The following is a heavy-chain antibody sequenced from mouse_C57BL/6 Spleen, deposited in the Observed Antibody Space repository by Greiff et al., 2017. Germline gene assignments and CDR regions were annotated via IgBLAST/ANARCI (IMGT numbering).Heavy chain of an antibody. D-gene: IGHD1-1*01. J-gene: IGHJ1*03. CDR1: GYTFTSYW. V-gene: IGHV1-64*01. CDR2: IHPNSGST. CDR3: ASDPTVVDYWYFDV. Sequence: VQLQQPGAELVKPGASVKLSCKASGYTFTSYWMHWVKQRPGQGLEWIGMIHPNSGSTNYNEKFKSKATLTVDKSSSTAYMQLSSLTSEDSAVYYCASDPTVVDYWYFDVWGTGTTVTVSA.